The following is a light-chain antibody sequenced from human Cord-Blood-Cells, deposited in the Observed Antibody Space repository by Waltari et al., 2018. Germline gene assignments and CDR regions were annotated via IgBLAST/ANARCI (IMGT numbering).Light chain of an antibody. CDR2: MGI. J-gene: IGLJ1*01. CDR3: CSYAGSSTLYV. V-gene: IGLV2-23*01. Sequence: QSALTQPASVSWSPGPSITISCTGTSSYVGGYNFVSWYQQHPGKAHQPMIYMGIKRPSGVSNRFSGSKSGNTASLTISVLQAEDEADYYCCSYAGSSTLYVFGTGTKVTVL. CDR1: SSYVGGYNF.